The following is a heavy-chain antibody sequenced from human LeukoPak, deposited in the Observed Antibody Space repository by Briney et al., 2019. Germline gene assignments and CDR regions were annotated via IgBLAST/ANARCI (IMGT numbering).Heavy chain of an antibody. D-gene: IGHD2-21*02. J-gene: IGHJ3*02. Sequence: GGSLRLSCAASGFTFSSYAMSWVRQAPGKGLGWVSAISGSGGSTYYADSVKGRFTISRDNSKNTLYLQMNSLRAEDTAVYYCAKNLLGGSAYCGGDCSPGDAFDIWGQGTMVTVSS. V-gene: IGHV3-23*01. CDR3: AKNLLGGSAYCGGDCSPGDAFDI. CDR1: GFTFSSYA. CDR2: ISGSGGST.